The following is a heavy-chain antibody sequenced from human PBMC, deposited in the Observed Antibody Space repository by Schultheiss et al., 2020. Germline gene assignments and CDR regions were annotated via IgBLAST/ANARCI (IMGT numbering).Heavy chain of an antibody. D-gene: IGHD1-7*01. Sequence: SETLSLTCTVSGGSISGYYWSWIRQPAGKGLEWIGRISTGGITNYDPSLKSRLTMSTDTSKNQFSLNLNSMTAADTAVYYCARESTTNAAQGNQGRAFDIWGQGTKVTVSS. CDR2: ISTGGIT. V-gene: IGHV4-4*07. J-gene: IGHJ3*02. CDR3: ARESTTNAAQGNQGRAFDI. CDR1: GGSISGYY.